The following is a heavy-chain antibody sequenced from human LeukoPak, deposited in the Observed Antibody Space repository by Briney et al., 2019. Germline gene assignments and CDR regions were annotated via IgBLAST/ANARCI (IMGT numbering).Heavy chain of an antibody. CDR1: GFTFSSYA. Sequence: GGSLRLSRAASGFTFSSYAMSWVRQAPGKGLEWVSAISGSGGSTYYADSVKGRFTISRDNSKNTLYLQMNSLRAEDTAVYYCAKDILTGYYIRYFDYWGQGTLVTVSS. CDR3: AKDILTGYYIRYFDY. D-gene: IGHD3-9*01. J-gene: IGHJ4*02. V-gene: IGHV3-23*01. CDR2: ISGSGGST.